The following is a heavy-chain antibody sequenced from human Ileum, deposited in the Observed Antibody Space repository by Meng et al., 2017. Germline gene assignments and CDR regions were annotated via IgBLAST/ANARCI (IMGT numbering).Heavy chain of an antibody. J-gene: IGHJ4*02. CDR2: INSDGSTT. D-gene: IGHD1-1*01. CDR3: GRGWKYGQDN. CDR1: GFAFRSYW. V-gene: IGHV3-74*03. Sequence: EVRAVASGGGLVRSGGVLGLSCGGSGFAFRSYWMHWVRQAPGKGLVGVSRINSDGSTTTYADSVKGRFTISRDNAKNTLYLQINSLRAEDTAVYYCGRGWKYGQDNWGQGTLVTVSS.